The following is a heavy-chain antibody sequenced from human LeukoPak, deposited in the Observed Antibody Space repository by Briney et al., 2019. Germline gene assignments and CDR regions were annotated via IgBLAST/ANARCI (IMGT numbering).Heavy chain of an antibody. Sequence: GGSLRLSCAASGFTFSSYSMSWIRQAPGKGLDWVSAISGSGGSTYCADSVKGRFTISRDNSKNTLYLQMNSLRAEDTAVYYCAKAAIHRPCYYYYMDVWGKGTTVTVSS. CDR1: GFTFSSYS. D-gene: IGHD2-21*02. CDR2: ISGSGGST. V-gene: IGHV3-23*01. CDR3: AKAAIHRPCYYYYMDV. J-gene: IGHJ6*03.